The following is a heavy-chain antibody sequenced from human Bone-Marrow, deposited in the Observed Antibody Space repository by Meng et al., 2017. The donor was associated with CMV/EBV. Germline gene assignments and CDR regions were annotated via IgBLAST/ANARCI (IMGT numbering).Heavy chain of an antibody. J-gene: IGHJ6*01. V-gene: IGHV4-39*07. CDR1: GGSISSSSYY. CDR3: ASAYCSGGSPSCYYYYYGMDV. D-gene: IGHD2-15*01. Sequence: SETLSLTCTVSGGSISSSSYYWGWIRQPPGKGLEWIGSIYYSGSTYYNPSLKSRVTISVDTSRNQFSLKLSSVTAADTAVYYCASAYCSGGSPSCYYYYYGMDVWGQRNTVNVAS. CDR2: IYYSGST.